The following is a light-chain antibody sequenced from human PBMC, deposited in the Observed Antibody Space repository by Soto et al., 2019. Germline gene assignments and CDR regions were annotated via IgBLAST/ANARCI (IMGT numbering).Light chain of an antibody. CDR1: SSDVGGYNY. V-gene: IGLV2-14*01. J-gene: IGLJ1*01. CDR2: EVS. Sequence: LTQPASVSGSPGQSITISCTGTSSDVGGYNYVSWYQHHPGKAPKLMIHEVSDRPSGISNRFSGSKSGNTASLTISGLQAEDEADYYCSSYTSATTYVFGTGTKVTVL. CDR3: SSYTSATTYV.